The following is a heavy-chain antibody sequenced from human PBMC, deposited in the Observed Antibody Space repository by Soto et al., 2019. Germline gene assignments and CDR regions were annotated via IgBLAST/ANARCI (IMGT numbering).Heavy chain of an antibody. CDR2: IWHDGSDK. CDR3: EKAGHPYESLVRKVMGLFAY. V-gene: IGHV3-33*03. J-gene: IGHJ4*02. D-gene: IGHD3-10*01. CDR1: GFTFSAFG. Sequence: QVHLVESGGGVVQPGTSLRLSCAASGFTFSAFGFHWVRQAPGKSPEWVAFIWHDGSDKYYADSVKGRFTISRDRSTSMVDLEMSDLSAEDTAVYYYEKAGHPYESLVRKVMGLFAYWGQGILVTVSS.